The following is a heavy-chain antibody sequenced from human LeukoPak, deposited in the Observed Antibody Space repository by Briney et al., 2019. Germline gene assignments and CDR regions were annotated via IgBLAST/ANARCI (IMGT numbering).Heavy chain of an antibody. CDR1: GFAFNTYS. CDR3: AKDGITFGGDKNGAFDI. V-gene: IGHV3-21*04. CDR2: IFSSSTYI. D-gene: IGHD3-16*01. Sequence: GESLRLSCAASGFAFNTYSMNWVRQAPGKGLEWVSFIFSSSTYIYYTDSVKGRFTISRDNARNSLYLQMNSLRAEDTALYYCAKDGITFGGDKNGAFDIWGQGTMVTVSS. J-gene: IGHJ3*02.